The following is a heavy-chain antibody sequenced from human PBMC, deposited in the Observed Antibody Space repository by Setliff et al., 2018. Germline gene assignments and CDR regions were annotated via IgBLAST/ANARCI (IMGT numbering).Heavy chain of an antibody. J-gene: IGHJ4*02. Sequence: SETLSLTCAVYGGSFSGYYWSWIRQPPGKRLEWIGEIIHSGSTNYNPSLKSRVTISMDTSKNQFSLKVSSVTAADTVVYYCARSFSRREKFLLDYWGQGALVTVSS. CDR2: IIHSGST. CDR1: GGSFSGYY. V-gene: IGHV4-34*12. CDR3: ARSFSRREKFLLDY.